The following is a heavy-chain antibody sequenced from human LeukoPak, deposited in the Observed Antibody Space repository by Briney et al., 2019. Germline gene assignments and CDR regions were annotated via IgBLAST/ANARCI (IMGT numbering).Heavy chain of an antibody. Sequence: GGSLRLSCAASGFTFSSYGMHWVRQAPGKGLEWVAFIRYDGSNKYYADSVKGRFTISRDNSKNTLYLQMNSLRAEDTAVYYCAAGHYDYVWGSYRSFDYWGQGTLVTVSS. D-gene: IGHD3-16*02. CDR1: GFTFSSYG. J-gene: IGHJ4*02. CDR2: IRYDGSNK. V-gene: IGHV3-30*02. CDR3: AAGHYDYVWGSYRSFDY.